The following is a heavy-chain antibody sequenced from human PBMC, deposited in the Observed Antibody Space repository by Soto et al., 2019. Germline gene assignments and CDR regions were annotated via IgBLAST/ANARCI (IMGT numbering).Heavy chain of an antibody. D-gene: IGHD4-17*01. CDR3: ARDDNDYGDFYFDY. CDR2: ISAYNGNT. V-gene: IGHV1-18*01. J-gene: IGHJ4*02. CDR1: GYTFTSYV. Sequence: ASLKVSCKASGYTFTSYVISWVRQAPGQGLEWMGWISAYNGNTNYAQKLQGRVTMTTDTSTSTAYMELRSLRSDDTAVYYCARDDNDYGDFYFDYWGQGTLVTVSS.